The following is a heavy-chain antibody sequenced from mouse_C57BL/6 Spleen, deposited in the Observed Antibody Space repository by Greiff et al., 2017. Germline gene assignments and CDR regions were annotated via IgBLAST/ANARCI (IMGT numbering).Heavy chain of an antibody. Sequence: QVQLQQPGAELVKPGASVKLSCKASGYTFTSYWMHWVKQRPGQGLEWIGMIHPNSGSTNYNEKFKSKATLTVDKSSSTAYMQLSRLTSEDSAVYYCARGRVYATMDYWGQGTSVTVSS. CDR2: IHPNSGST. CDR3: ARGRVYATMDY. J-gene: IGHJ4*01. CDR1: GYTFTSYW. V-gene: IGHV1-64*01. D-gene: IGHD1-1*01.